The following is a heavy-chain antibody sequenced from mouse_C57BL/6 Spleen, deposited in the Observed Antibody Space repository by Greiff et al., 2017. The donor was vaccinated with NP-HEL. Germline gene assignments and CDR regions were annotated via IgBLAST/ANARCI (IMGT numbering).Heavy chain of an antibody. V-gene: IGHV1-61*01. D-gene: IGHD1-1*01. CDR1: GYTFTSYW. CDR2: IYPSDSET. Sequence: VKLQQPGAELVRPGSSVKLSCKASGYTFTSYWMDWVKQRPGQGLEWIGNIYPSDSETHYNQKFKDKATLTVDKSSSTAYMQLSSLTSEDSAVYYCARGGYYYGSSYVGAYWGQGTLVTVSA. CDR3: ARGGYYYGSSYVGAY. J-gene: IGHJ3*01.